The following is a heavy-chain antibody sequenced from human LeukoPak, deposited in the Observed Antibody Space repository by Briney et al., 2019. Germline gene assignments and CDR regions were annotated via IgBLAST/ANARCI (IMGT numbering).Heavy chain of an antibody. CDR1: GFSFSGYW. V-gene: IGHV3-7*01. Sequence: GGSLRLSCAASGFSFSGYWMSWVRQAPGKGLEWVANIKPDDSEKYYVDSVKGRFTISRDNAQNSLYLQMNSLRAEDTAVYYCATHEVTVVTRSTFDNWGQGTLVTVSS. J-gene: IGHJ4*02. CDR2: IKPDDSEK. D-gene: IGHD4-23*01. CDR3: ATHEVTVVTRSTFDN.